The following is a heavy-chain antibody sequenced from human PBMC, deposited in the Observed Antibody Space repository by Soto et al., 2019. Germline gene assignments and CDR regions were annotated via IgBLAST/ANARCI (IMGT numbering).Heavy chain of an antibody. V-gene: IGHV3-11*01. Sequence: GGSLRLSCAASGFTFSDYYMSWIRQAPGKGLEWVSYISSGGSTIYYADSVKGRFTISRDNTKNSLYLQMNSLRAEDTAVYYCARAIRRGYDPLNDYWGQGTLVTVSS. CDR2: ISSGGSTI. D-gene: IGHD5-12*01. CDR3: ARAIRRGYDPLNDY. J-gene: IGHJ4*02. CDR1: GFTFSDYY.